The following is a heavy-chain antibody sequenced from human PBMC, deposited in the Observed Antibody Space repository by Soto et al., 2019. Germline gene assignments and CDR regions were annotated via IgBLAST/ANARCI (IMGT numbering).Heavy chain of an antibody. V-gene: IGHV2-70*01. Sequence: SGPTLVNPTQTLTLTCTFSGFSLSTSGMCVSWIRQPPGKALEWLALIDWDDDKYYSTSLKTRLTISKDTSKNQAVLTMTNMDPVDTATYYCARIREYCSSTSCYGYYYYGMDVWGQGTTVTVSS. CDR3: ARIREYCSSTSCYGYYYYGMDV. J-gene: IGHJ6*02. CDR2: IDWDDDK. D-gene: IGHD2-2*01. CDR1: GFSLSTSGMC.